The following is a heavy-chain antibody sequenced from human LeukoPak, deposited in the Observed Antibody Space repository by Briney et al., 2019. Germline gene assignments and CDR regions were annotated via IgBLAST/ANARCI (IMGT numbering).Heavy chain of an antibody. J-gene: IGHJ4*02. CDR3: AGPMGPSTIFGFDY. V-gene: IGHV3-21*01. D-gene: IGHD3-3*01. CDR2: ISSSSSYI. Sequence: GGSLRLSCAASGFNFHDYGMSWVRQAPGKGLEWVSSISSSSSYIYYADSVKGRFTISRDNAKKSLYLQMNSLRAEDTAVYYCAGPMGPSTIFGFDYWGQGILVTVSS. CDR1: GFNFHDYG.